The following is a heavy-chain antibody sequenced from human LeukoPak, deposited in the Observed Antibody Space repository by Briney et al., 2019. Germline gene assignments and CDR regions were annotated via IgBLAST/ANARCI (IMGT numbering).Heavy chain of an antibody. Sequence: AGGSLRLSCADSGFTFSRYWMNWVGQAQGKGLEWVASMKYDGSRKYYEDSVKGRFTISGEKKKNTVYMQMNSLRAEDTAVYYCARDHAVDGLVFDLWGQGTLVTVSS. V-gene: IGHV3-7*01. D-gene: IGHD5-24*01. CDR1: GFTFSRYW. CDR3: ARDHAVDGLVFDL. J-gene: IGHJ4*02. CDR2: MKYDGSRK.